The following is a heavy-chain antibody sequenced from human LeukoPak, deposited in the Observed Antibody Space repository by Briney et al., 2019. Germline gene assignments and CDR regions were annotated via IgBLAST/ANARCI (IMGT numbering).Heavy chain of an antibody. CDR2: INHSGST. CDR1: GGSFSGYY. D-gene: IGHD1-26*01. Sequence: KPSETLSLTCAVYGGSFSGYYWSWIRQPPGKGLEWIGEINHSGSTNYNPSLKSRVTISVDTSKNQFSLKLSSVTAADTAVHYCARGPHSGSYYLHFDYWGQGTLVTVSS. CDR3: ARGPHSGSYYLHFDY. J-gene: IGHJ4*02. V-gene: IGHV4-34*01.